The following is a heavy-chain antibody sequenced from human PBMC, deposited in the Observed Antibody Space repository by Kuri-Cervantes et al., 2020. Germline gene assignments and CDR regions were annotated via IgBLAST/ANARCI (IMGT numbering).Heavy chain of an antibody. D-gene: IGHD2-2*01. CDR2: INHSGST. CDR1: GGSFSGYY. CDR3: ASSRRIVVVPAARRYNWFDP. Sequence: LSLTCAVYGGSFSGYYWSWIRQPPGKGLEWIGEINHSGSTNYNPSLKSRVTISVDTSKNQFSLKLSSVTAADTAVYYCASSRRIVVVPAARRYNWFDPWGQGTLVTVSS. J-gene: IGHJ5*02. V-gene: IGHV4-34*01.